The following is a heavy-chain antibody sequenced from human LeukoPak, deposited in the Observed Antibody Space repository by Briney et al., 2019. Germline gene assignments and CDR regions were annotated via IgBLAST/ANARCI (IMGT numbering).Heavy chain of an antibody. Sequence: SETLSLTCTVSGGSISSYDWNWIRQSPGEGLEWIGYIYDSGSTSYNPCLQSRVTISVDTSKIQFSLKLTSVTAADTAVYYCARGRITVAFTGAFDIWGEGTMVSVSS. CDR2: IYDSGST. CDR1: GGSISSYD. D-gene: IGHD6-19*01. J-gene: IGHJ3*02. V-gene: IGHV4-59*01. CDR3: ARGRITVAFTGAFDI.